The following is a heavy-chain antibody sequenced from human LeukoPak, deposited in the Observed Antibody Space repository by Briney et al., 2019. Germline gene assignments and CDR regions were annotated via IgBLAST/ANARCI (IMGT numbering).Heavy chain of an antibody. V-gene: IGHV3-48*04. D-gene: IGHD5-12*01. CDR3: ATTLNVATAGYF. CDR1: GFTFTTYG. CDR2: ISSSSSAI. J-gene: IGHJ4*02. Sequence: GGSLRLSCAASGFTFTTYGMNWVRQAPGKGLEWISYISSSSSAIQYADSVRGRFTISRDNAKNSVYLQMNRQRAEDTAVYYCATTLNVATAGYFWGQGTLVIVSS.